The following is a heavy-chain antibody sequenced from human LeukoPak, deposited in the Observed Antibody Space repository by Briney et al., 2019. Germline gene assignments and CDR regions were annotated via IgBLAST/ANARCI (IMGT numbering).Heavy chain of an antibody. CDR3: ARTPIVVVVAATPTQKPYFDY. V-gene: IGHV1-69*04. J-gene: IGHJ4*02. Sequence: SVKLSCKASGGTFSSYAVGWVRQAPGQGLEWMGRILPILGIANYAQKFQGRVTITADKSTSTAYMELSSLRSEDTAVYYCARTPIVVVVAATPTQKPYFDYWGQGTLVTVSS. CDR2: ILPILGIA. D-gene: IGHD2-15*01. CDR1: GGTFSSYA.